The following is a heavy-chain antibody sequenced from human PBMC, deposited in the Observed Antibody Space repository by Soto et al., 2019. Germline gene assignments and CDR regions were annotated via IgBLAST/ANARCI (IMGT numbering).Heavy chain of an antibody. V-gene: IGHV4-30-4*01. J-gene: IGHJ4*02. D-gene: IGHD2-8*01. CDR1: GDSISNLDYF. CDR2: IYKSATT. CDR3: AGDGYCANGVCYGGGGPFDY. Sequence: SETLSLTCSVSGDSISNLDYFWAWIRQPPGQALEYIGYIYKSATTYYNPSFESRAAISVDTSKSQFSLNVTSVTAADTAVYYCAGDGYCANGVCYGGGGPFDYWGQGTLVTVSS.